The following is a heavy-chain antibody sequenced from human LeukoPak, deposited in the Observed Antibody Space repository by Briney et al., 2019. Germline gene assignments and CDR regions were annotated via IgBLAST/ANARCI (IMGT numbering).Heavy chain of an antibody. V-gene: IGHV3-49*03. CDR3: SRGRVTTGY. J-gene: IGHJ4*02. CDR1: GFNFGDYA. Sequence: AGRSLRLSCAASGFNFGDYALSWFRQAPGKGLEWIGFIRSDDNGATIQYAASVKGRFVISKDDSKTIGYLQMNSLRSEDTAVYFCSRGRVTTGYWGQGTLVTVSS. D-gene: IGHD2-21*02. CDR2: IRSDDNGATI.